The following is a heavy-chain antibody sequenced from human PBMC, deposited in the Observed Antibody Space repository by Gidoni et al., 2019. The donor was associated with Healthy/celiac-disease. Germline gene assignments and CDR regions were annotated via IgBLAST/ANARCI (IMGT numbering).Heavy chain of an antibody. CDR2: IKQDGSEK. J-gene: IGHJ6*03. Sequence: EVQLVESGGGLVQPGGALRLSCAASGFTFSSSWMSWVRQAPGKGLEWVANIKQDGSEKYYVDSVKGRFTISRDNAKNSLYLQMNSLRAEDTAVYYCARDVAHYGSGNYYMDVWGKGTTVTVSS. V-gene: IGHV3-7*04. CDR1: GFTFSSSW. CDR3: ARDVAHYGSGNYYMDV. D-gene: IGHD3-10*01.